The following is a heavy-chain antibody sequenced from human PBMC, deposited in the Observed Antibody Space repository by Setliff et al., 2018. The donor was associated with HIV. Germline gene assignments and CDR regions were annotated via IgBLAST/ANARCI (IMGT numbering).Heavy chain of an antibody. CDR3: VRHRGQLLRWAFDS. CDR2: IYHSGTT. CDR1: GGSISSYY. Sequence: TLSLTCTVSGGSISSYYWSWIRQPPGKGLEWIGYIYHSGTTSYNPSHRSRLTLSLDTSRSRLSLRAASLTAADTAIYYCVRHRGQLLRWAFDSWGQGILVTVSS. D-gene: IGHD3-10*01. J-gene: IGHJ4*02. V-gene: IGHV4-59*08.